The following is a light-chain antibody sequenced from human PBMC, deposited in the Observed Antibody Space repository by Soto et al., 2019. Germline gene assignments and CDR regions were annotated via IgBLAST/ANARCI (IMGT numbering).Light chain of an antibody. V-gene: IGKV1-39*01. CDR3: QQSYSTPIT. CDR1: QSISSY. Sequence: DIKMTQSPSSLSASVGDRVTITFRASQSISSYLNWYQQKPGKAPKPLIYAASSLQSGVPSRFSGSGSGTDFTLTISSLQPEDFATYYCQQSYSTPITFGQGTRLEIK. J-gene: IGKJ5*01. CDR2: AAS.